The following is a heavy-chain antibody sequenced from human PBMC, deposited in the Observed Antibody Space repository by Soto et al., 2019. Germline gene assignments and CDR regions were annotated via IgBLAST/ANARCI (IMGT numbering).Heavy chain of an antibody. V-gene: IGHV3-30-3*01. J-gene: IGHJ4*02. CDR2: ISYDGSNK. CDR1: GFTLSSYA. D-gene: IGHD3-10*01. CDR3: ARDQENWGSGSPGPFDY. Sequence: GGSLRLSCAASGFTLSSYAMHWVRQAPGKGLEWVAVISYDGSNKYYADSVKGRFTISRDNSKNTLYLQMNSLRAEDTAVYYCARDQENWGSGSPGPFDYWGQGTLVTVSS.